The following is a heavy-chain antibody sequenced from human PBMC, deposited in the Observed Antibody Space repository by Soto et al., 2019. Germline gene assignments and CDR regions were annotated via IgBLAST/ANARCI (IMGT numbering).Heavy chain of an antibody. CDR3: ARDQAGYSYGSGLGYYYGMDV. Sequence: PGGSLRLSCAASGFTFSNAWMSWVRQAPGKGLEWVGRIKSKTDGGTTDYAAPVKGRFTISRDDSKNTPYLQMNSLRAEDTAVYYCARDQAGYSYGSGLGYYYGMDVWGQGTTVTVS. J-gene: IGHJ6*02. V-gene: IGHV3-15*01. D-gene: IGHD5-18*01. CDR1: GFTFSNAW. CDR2: IKSKTDGGTT.